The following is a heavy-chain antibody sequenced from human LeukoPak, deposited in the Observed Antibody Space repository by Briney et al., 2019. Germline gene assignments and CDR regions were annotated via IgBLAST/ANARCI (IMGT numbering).Heavy chain of an antibody. D-gene: IGHD3-10*01. CDR1: GFTFSSYW. J-gene: IGHJ5*02. CDR3: TTEASGALDP. Sequence: PGGSLRLSCAASGFTFSSYWMSWVRQAPGKGLEWVGRIKSKTDGGTTDYAAPVKGRFTISRDDSKNTLYLQMNSLKTEDTAVYHCTTEASGALDPWGQGNLVTVSS. CDR2: IKSKTDGGTT. V-gene: IGHV3-15*01.